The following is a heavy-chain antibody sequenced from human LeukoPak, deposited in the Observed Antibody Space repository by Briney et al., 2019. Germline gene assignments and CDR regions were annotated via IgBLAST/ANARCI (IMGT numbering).Heavy chain of an antibody. J-gene: IGHJ4*02. V-gene: IGHV3-21*01. CDR1: GFTFISHS. CDR2: VSSSGTYT. D-gene: IGHD6-13*01. Sequence: PGGSLRLSCAASGFTFISHSIYWVRQAPGKGLEWVSSVSSSGTYTYYADSVKGRFTISRDDARNSVYLQMDSLRAEDTAAYYCAREGIPTFWGQGTLVTVSS. CDR3: AREGIPTF.